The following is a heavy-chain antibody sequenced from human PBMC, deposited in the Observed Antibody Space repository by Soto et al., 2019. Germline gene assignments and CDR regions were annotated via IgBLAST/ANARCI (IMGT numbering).Heavy chain of an antibody. CDR1: GYTFSNYG. CDR3: ARVVPGAEAWFGP. Sequence: WASVKVSCKTSGYTFSNYGITWVRQAPGQPLEWLGWISLYSDGTNYAQKFQGRVSMTTDTSTTTAYMELRSLRSDDTAVNYCARVVPGAEAWFGPWGQGTLVTVSS. CDR2: ISLYSDGT. D-gene: IGHD2-2*01. J-gene: IGHJ5*02. V-gene: IGHV1-18*01.